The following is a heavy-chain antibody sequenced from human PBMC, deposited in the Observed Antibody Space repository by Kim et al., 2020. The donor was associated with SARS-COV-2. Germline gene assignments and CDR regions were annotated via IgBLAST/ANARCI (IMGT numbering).Heavy chain of an antibody. V-gene: IGHV3-66*01. CDR3: ASSSGYIFDY. CDR2: ST. J-gene: IGHJ4*02. D-gene: IGHD3-22*01. Sequence: STYYADSVKGRFTISRDNSKNTLYLQMNSLRAEDTAVYYCASSSGYIFDYWGQGTLVTVSS.